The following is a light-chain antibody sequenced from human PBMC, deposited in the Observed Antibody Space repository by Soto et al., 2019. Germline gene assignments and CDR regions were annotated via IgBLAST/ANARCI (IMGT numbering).Light chain of an antibody. V-gene: IGKV1-9*01. CDR3: LQHNTYPWT. CDR2: EES. CDR1: QAITNN. J-gene: IGKJ1*01. Sequence: DIHLTHSPSSLSASVSYRVTITCRASQAITNNLAWYQQKPGNPPRLLIYEESTLHSGVPSRFSGSGSGTEFTLTISSLQPEDFATYYCLQHNTYPWTFGQGTKV.